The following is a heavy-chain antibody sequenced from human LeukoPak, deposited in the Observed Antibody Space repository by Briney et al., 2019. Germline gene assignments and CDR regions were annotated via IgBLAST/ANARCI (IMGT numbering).Heavy chain of an antibody. D-gene: IGHD6-13*01. Sequence: SETLSLTCTVSGGSISSYYWGWIRQPPGKGLEWIGYIYYSGSTNYNPSLKSRVTISVDTSKNQFSLKLSSVTAADTAVYYCARGGSSSWTFDYWGQGTLVTVSS. CDR1: GGSISSYY. V-gene: IGHV4-59*01. CDR3: ARGGSSSWTFDY. J-gene: IGHJ4*02. CDR2: IYYSGST.